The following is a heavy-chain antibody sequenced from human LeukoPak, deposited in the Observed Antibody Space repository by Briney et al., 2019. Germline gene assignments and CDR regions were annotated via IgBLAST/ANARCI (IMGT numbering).Heavy chain of an antibody. J-gene: IGHJ5*02. D-gene: IGHD5-24*01. CDR2: ISAYNGNT. CDR1: GYTFTSYG. Sequence: ASVKVSCKASGYTFTSYGISWVRQAPGQGLEWMGWISAYNGNTNYAQKLQGRVTMTTDTSTSTAYMELRSLRSDDTAVYYCARDGYNWTSLRTYNWFDPWGQGTLVTVSS. CDR3: ARDGYNWTSLRTYNWFDP. V-gene: IGHV1-18*01.